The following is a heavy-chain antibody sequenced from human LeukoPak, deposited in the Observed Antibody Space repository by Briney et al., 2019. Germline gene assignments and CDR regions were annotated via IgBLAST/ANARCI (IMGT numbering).Heavy chain of an antibody. V-gene: IGHV4-38-2*02. CDR1: GYSISSGYY. D-gene: IGHD7-27*01. CDR2: IYHSGST. J-gene: IGHJ4*02. Sequence: PSETLSLTCTVSGYSISSGYYWGWIRQPPGKGLEWIGSIYHSGSTYYNPSLKSRVTISVDTSKNQFSLKLSSVTAADTAVYYCASGVNWGWGQGTLVTVSS. CDR3: ASGVNWG.